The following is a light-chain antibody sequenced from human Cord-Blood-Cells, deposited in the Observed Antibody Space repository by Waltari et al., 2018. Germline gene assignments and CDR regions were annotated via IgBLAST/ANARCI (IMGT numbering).Light chain of an antibody. J-gene: IGLJ2*01. CDR1: SSDVGGYNY. CDR2: EFS. V-gene: IGLV2-8*01. CDR3: SSYAGSNNFVV. Sequence: QSALTQPPSASGSPGQSVTISCTGTSSDVGGYNYVSWYQQHPGKAPKLMIYEFSTRPAGVPYRFSGSKSGNTASLTVSGLQAEDEADYYCSSYAGSNNFVVFGGGTKLTVL.